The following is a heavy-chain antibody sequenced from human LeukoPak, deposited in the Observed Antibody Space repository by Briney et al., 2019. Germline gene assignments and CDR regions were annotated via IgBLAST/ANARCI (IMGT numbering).Heavy chain of an antibody. CDR3: NIYYYDHVWGPSH. Sequence: RPGGSLRLSCEASGFTFSNAWMSWVRQPPGKGLEWVGRINIKRDGGTSDYAAPVNGRFTISRDDSKNTVYLQMNSLKTDDTAVYYCNIYYYDHVWGPSHWGQGTLVTVSS. CDR1: GFTFSNAW. CDR2: INIKRDGGTS. D-gene: IGHD3-16*01. V-gene: IGHV3-15*01. J-gene: IGHJ4*02.